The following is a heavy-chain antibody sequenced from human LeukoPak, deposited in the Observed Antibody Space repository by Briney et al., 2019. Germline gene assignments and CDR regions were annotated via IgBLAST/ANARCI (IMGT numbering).Heavy chain of an antibody. CDR1: GYTFTSYY. V-gene: IGHV1-46*01. D-gene: IGHD3-10*01. Sequence: ASVTVSCKASGYTFTSYYMHWVRQAPGKGVEGMGIINPSGGNTNYAQKFQGRVIMTRERSTSKVYMEVRSVRSEDTAVYYCARGAGERFGEFLVYWGQGTLVTVSS. CDR3: ARGAGERFGEFLVY. J-gene: IGHJ4*02. CDR2: INPSGGNT.